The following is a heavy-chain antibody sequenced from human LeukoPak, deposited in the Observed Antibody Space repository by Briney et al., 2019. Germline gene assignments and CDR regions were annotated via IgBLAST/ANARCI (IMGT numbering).Heavy chain of an antibody. V-gene: IGHV4-4*07. J-gene: IGHJ4*02. CDR3: ARENTLVRGTRNPFDY. CDR1: GGSISSYY. D-gene: IGHD3-10*01. Sequence: SETLSLTCTVSGGSISSYYWSWIRQPAGKGLEWIGRIYTSGSTNYNPSLKSRVIMSVDTSKNQFSLQLNSVTPEDTAVYYCARENTLVRGTRNPFDYWGRGTLVTVSS. CDR2: IYTSGST.